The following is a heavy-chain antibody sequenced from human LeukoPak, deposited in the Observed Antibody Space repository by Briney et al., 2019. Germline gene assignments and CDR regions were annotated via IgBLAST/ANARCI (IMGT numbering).Heavy chain of an antibody. D-gene: IGHD5-24*01. CDR3: ARGWLQSGFDY. Sequence: SETLSLTCTVSGGSISSSSYYWGWIRQPAGKGLEWIGSIYYSGSTYYNPSLKSRVTISVDTSKNQFSLKLSSVTAADTAVYYCARGWLQSGFDYWAQGTLVTVSS. CDR2: IYYSGST. V-gene: IGHV4-39*01. J-gene: IGHJ4*02. CDR1: GGSISSSSYY.